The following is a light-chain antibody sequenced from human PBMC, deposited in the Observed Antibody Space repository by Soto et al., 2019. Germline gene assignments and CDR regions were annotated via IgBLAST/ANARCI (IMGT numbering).Light chain of an antibody. CDR2: AAS. V-gene: IGKV1-9*01. CDR3: QQYYSFPWT. J-gene: IGKJ1*01. Sequence: IQLTQSPSSLSASVGDRVTITCRASQGINSFLAWYQQKPGKAPKLLIYAASTLQSGVPSRFSGSGSGTDFTLTISCLQSEDFATYYCQQYYSFPWTFGQGTKVDIK. CDR1: QGINSF.